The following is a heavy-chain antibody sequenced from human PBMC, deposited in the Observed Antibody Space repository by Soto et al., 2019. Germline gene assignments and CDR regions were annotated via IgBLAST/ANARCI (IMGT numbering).Heavy chain of an antibody. Sequence: GGSLRLSCAASGFTFSSYWMHWVRQAPGKGLVWVSRINSDGSSTSYADSVKGRFTISRDNAKNTLYLQMNSLRAEDTAVYYCARRTFTPDFDWLLPSYYYMDVWGKGT. D-gene: IGHD3-9*01. CDR3: ARRTFTPDFDWLLPSYYYMDV. CDR2: INSDGSST. V-gene: IGHV3-74*01. CDR1: GFTFSSYW. J-gene: IGHJ6*03.